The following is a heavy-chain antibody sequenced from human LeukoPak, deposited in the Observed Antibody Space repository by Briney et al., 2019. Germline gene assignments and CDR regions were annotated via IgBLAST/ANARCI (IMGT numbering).Heavy chain of an antibody. CDR2: IKTDGSQI. Sequence: GGSLRLSCVASGFTFSSYWMTWVRQAPGKGLEWVANIKTDGSQIYYVDSVKGRFTISRDNAKNSLYLQMNSLRAEDTAVYYCARDTFGAVAGTFDYWGQGTLVTVSS. V-gene: IGHV3-7*01. D-gene: IGHD6-19*01. CDR3: ARDTFGAVAGTFDY. J-gene: IGHJ4*02. CDR1: GFTFSSYW.